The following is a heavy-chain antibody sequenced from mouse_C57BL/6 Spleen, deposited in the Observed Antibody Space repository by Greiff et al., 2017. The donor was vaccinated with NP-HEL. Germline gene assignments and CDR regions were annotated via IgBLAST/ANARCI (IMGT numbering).Heavy chain of an antibody. J-gene: IGHJ4*01. CDR1: GYTFTSYD. CDR2: IYPRDGRT. CDR3: ARGNYDYDVGAMDD. D-gene: IGHD2-4*01. V-gene: IGHV1-85*01. Sequence: QVQLKESGPELVKPGASVKLSCKASGYTFTSYDINWVKQRPGQGLEWIGWIYPRDGRTKYNEKFKGKATLTVDTSSSTAYMELHSLTSEDSAVFFGARGNYDYDVGAMDDWGQGTSVTVAS.